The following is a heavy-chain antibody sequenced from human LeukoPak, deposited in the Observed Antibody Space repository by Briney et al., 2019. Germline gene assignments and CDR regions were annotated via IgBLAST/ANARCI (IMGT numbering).Heavy chain of an antibody. J-gene: IGHJ3*02. CDR2: IKSKTDGGTT. CDR1: GFTFTNYW. Sequence: GGSLRLSCAASGFTFTNYWMHWVRQAPGKGLEWVGRIKSKTDGGTTDYAAPVKGRFTITRDDSKNTLYLQMNSLKTEDTAVYYCTTESYYYDSSGYYLNAFDIWGQGTMVTVSS. CDR3: TTESYYYDSSGYYLNAFDI. D-gene: IGHD3-22*01. V-gene: IGHV3-15*01.